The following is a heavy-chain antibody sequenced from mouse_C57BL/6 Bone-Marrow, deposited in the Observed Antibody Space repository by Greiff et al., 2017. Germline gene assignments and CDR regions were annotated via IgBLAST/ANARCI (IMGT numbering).Heavy chain of an antibody. V-gene: IGHV7-3*01. Sequence: DVMLVESGGGLVQPGGSLSLSCAASGFTFTDYYMSWVRQPPGKALEWLGFIRNKANGYTTEYSASVKGRFTISRDNSQSILYLQMNALRAEDSATYYCARSGGTGAMDYWGQGTSVTVSS. CDR1: GFTFTDYY. CDR2: IRNKANGYTT. D-gene: IGHD3-3*01. J-gene: IGHJ4*01. CDR3: ARSGGTGAMDY.